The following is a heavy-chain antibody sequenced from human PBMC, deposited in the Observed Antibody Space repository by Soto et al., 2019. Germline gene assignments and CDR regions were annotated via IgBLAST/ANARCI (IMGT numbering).Heavy chain of an antibody. J-gene: IGHJ4*02. Sequence: ASVKVSCKASGYTFTSYAMHWVRQAPGQRLEWMGWINAGNGNTKYSQKFQGRFTISRDNSKNTLYLQMNSLRPEDTALYYCAKDEYYYSRSGYYIFDYWGQGTLVTRLL. CDR3: AKDEYYYSRSGYYIFDY. CDR2: INAGNGNT. V-gene: IGHV1-3*01. CDR1: GYTFTSYA. D-gene: IGHD3-22*01.